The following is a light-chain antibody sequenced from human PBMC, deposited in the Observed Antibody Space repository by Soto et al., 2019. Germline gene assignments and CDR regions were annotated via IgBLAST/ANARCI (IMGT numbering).Light chain of an antibody. CDR2: KAS. V-gene: IGKV1-5*03. CDR3: QQYNSYYT. CDR1: QSISSW. J-gene: IGKJ2*01. Sequence: DIQMTQSPSTLSASVGDRVTITCRASQSISSWLAWYQQKPGKAPKLLIYKASSLESGVPSRFSGSGSGTEFTLTISSLQPDDFATNYCQQYNSYYTLGQGTKLEIK.